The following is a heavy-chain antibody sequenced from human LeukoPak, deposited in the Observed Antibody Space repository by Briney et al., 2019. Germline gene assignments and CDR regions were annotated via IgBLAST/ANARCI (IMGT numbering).Heavy chain of an antibody. Sequence: ASLKVSCKASGSTFSDYYLHWVRQAPGQGLGYMGWMNPITGGTDYAQTFQGRVTMTRDTSINTAYMELNWLTPDDTAVYYCARANFIYTSRDYSYGEWGQGTLVTVSS. V-gene: IGHV1-2*02. CDR1: GSTFSDYY. CDR2: MNPITGGT. D-gene: IGHD3-10*01. J-gene: IGHJ4*02. CDR3: ARANFIYTSRDYSYGE.